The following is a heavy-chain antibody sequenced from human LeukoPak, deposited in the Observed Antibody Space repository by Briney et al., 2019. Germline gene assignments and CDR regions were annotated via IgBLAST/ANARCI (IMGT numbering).Heavy chain of an antibody. CDR3: ARDGGCGGDCNSSYYFDY. Sequence: LSGGSLRLSCAASGFTFSSYEMNWVRQAPGKGLEWVSYISSSGSTIYYADSVKGRFTISRDNAKNSLYLQMNSLRADDTAVYYCARDGGCGGDCNSSYYFDYWGQGTLVTVSS. J-gene: IGHJ4*02. D-gene: IGHD2-21*02. V-gene: IGHV3-48*03. CDR2: ISSSGSTI. CDR1: GFTFSSYE.